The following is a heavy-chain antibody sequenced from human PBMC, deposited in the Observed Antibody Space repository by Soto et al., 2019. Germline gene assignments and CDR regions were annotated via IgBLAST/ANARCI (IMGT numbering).Heavy chain of an antibody. CDR1: GFTFSDYY. CDR2: ISSSGSTI. CDR3: ARDMRAYSSSSRPYWYFDL. Sequence: QVQLVESGGGLVKPGGSLRLSCAASGFTFSDYYMSWIRQAPGKGLEWVSYISSSGSTIYYADSVKRRFTISRDNAKNSLYLQMTSLRAEDTAVYYCARDMRAYSSSSRPYWYFDLWGRGTLVTVSS. V-gene: IGHV3-11*01. D-gene: IGHD6-6*01. J-gene: IGHJ2*01.